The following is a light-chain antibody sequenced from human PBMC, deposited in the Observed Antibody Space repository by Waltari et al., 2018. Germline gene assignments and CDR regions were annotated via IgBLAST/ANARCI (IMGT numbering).Light chain of an antibody. CDR3: VLYMGGGIM. V-gene: IGLV8-61*01. Sequence: QTVVTQEPSLSVSPGGTVTLTCGLSSGSVSTSYYPSWYQQTPGQAPRPLIYSTNPRSSGFPDRFSGSILGNKAALTITGAQADDECDYHCVLYMGGGIMFGGGTKLTVL. CDR2: STN. CDR1: SGSVSTSYY. J-gene: IGLJ3*02.